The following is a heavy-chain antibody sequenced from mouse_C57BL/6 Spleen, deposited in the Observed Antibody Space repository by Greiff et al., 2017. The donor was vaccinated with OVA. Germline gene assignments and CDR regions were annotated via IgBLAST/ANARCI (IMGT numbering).Heavy chain of an antibody. CDR1: GYTFTDHT. CDR3: ARSLTGYYYAMDY. V-gene: IGHV1-78*01. D-gene: IGHD4-1*01. J-gene: IGHJ4*01. Sequence: VQLQQSDAELVKPGASVKISCKVSGYTFTDHTIHWMKQRPEQGMEWIGYIYPRDGSTKYNEKFKGKATWTADKSSSTAYMQLNSLTSEDSAVYFCARSLTGYYYAMDYWGQGTSVTVSS. CDR2: IYPRDGST.